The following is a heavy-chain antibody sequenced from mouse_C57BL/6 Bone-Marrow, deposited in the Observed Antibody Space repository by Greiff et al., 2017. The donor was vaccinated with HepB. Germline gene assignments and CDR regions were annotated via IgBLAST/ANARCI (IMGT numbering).Heavy chain of an antibody. J-gene: IGHJ2*01. CDR2: ISSGGSYT. V-gene: IGHV5-6*01. CDR1: GFTFSSYG. Sequence: EVMLVESGGDLVKPGGSLKLSCAASGFTFSSYGMSWVRQTPDKRLEWVATISSGGSYTYYPDSVKGRFTISRDNAKNTLYLQMSSLKSEDTAMYDCAGGAGGDYWGQGTTLTVSS. CDR3: AGGAGGDY.